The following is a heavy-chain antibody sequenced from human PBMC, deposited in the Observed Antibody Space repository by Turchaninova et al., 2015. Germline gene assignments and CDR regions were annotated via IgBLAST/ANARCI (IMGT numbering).Heavy chain of an antibody. CDR1: GGPFGNYP. Sequence: QVHLVQYAAEVKKPGSSLKVSCKASGGPFGNYPISWVRTDHGKGLQWMGGIIPKFDVTNYAQNFQDRVTFTAEKSTITVYMDLNSLRSEDTAMYFCARDTRNAYSFDIWGQGTMVTVSS. V-gene: IGHV1-69*14. CDR3: ARDTRNAYSFDI. D-gene: IGHD1-26*01. CDR2: IIPKFDVT. J-gene: IGHJ3*02.